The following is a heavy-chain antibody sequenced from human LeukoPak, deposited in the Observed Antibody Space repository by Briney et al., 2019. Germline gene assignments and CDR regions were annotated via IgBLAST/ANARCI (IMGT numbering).Heavy chain of an antibody. CDR3: ARDGGLYSGSYSTDDAFDI. CDR1: GFTFSSYS. J-gene: IGHJ3*02. D-gene: IGHD1-26*01. Sequence: GGSLRLSCAASGFTFSSYSMNWVRQAPGKGLEWVSYISSSSSTIYYADSVKGRFTISRGNSKNTLYLQMNSLRAEDTAVYYCARDGGLYSGSYSTDDAFDIWGQGTMVTVSS. CDR2: ISSSSSTI. V-gene: IGHV3-48*01.